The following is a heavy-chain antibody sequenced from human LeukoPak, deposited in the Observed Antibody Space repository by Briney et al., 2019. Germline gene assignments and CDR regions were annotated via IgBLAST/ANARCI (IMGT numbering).Heavy chain of an antibody. CDR2: IFHSGSS. CDR1: RGSISSSDYY. V-gene: IGHV4-39*07. Sequence: PSETLSLTCTVSRGSISSSDYYWNWIRQPPGKGLEWIGEIFHSGSSNYNPSLKSRVAMSADKSKNQFSLNLSSVTAADTAVYYCLYGGNSGDWVYWGQGTLVTVSS. CDR3: LYGGNSGDWVY. J-gene: IGHJ4*02. D-gene: IGHD4-23*01.